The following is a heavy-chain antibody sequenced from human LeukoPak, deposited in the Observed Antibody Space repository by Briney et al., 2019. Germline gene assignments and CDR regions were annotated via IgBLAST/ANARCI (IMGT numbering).Heavy chain of an antibody. CDR2: IYYSGST. V-gene: IGHV4-59*01. Sequence: SETLSLTCTVSGGSISSYYWCWIRQPPGKGLEWIGYIYYSGSTNYNPPLKSRVTISVDTSKNQFSLRLSSVTAADTAVYYCAGGGGSGWYGEDHYFDYWGQGTLVTVSS. CDR3: AGGGGSGWYGEDHYFDY. D-gene: IGHD6-19*01. J-gene: IGHJ4*02. CDR1: GGSISSYY.